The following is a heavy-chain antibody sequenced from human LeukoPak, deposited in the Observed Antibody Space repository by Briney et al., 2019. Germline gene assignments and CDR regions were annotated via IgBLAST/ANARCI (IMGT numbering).Heavy chain of an antibody. CDR2: TYYRSTWSN. Sequence: LSQSLSLTCATSGDSVTSNSTAWNWLRQSPSRGLEWLGRTYYRSTWSNDYAPSVRSRITHSPNTSKYQLSLQLNSVTPGDTAVYYCARDRLCMGYWGQGTPVTVSS. J-gene: IGHJ4*02. CDR3: ARDRLCMGY. CDR1: GDSVTSNSTA. V-gene: IGHV6-1*01.